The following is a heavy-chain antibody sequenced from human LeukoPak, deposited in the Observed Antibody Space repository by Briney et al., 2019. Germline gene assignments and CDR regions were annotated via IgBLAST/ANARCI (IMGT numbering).Heavy chain of an antibody. J-gene: IGHJ4*02. V-gene: IGHV3-33*01. D-gene: IGHD3-10*01. CDR1: GFTFSSYG. CDR3: ARDNLRYGSGSMADY. Sequence: PGRSLRLSCAASGFTFSSYGMHWVRQAPGKGLEWVAVIWYDGSNKYYADSVKGRFTISRDNAKNSLYLQMNSLRAEDTAVYYCARDNLRYGSGSMADYWGQGTLVTVSS. CDR2: IWYDGSNK.